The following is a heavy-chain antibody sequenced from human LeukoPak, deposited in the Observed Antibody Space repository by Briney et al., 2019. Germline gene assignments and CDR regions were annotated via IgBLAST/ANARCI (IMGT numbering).Heavy chain of an antibody. CDR3: ARDRGGGFDLAFFDH. Sequence: ASVKVSCKASGYTFTGYYMHWVRQAPGQGLEWMGRLIPVLGMSHYAPGFQGRVTLTADRSTNTAYMELDRLTSDDTAVYFCARDRGGGFDLAFFDHWGQGTLVTVSS. CDR1: GYTFTGYY. J-gene: IGHJ4*02. V-gene: IGHV1-2*02. CDR2: LIPVLGMS. D-gene: IGHD5-12*01.